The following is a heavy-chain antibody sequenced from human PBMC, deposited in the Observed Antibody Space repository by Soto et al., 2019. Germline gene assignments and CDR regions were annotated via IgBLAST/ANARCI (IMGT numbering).Heavy chain of an antibody. CDR3: AKSAQAVASIAQTYGMDV. D-gene: IGHD6-6*01. CDR2: ISWDGGST. Sequence: GGSLRLSCAASGFTFDDYTMHWVRQAPGKGLEWVSLISWDGGSTYYADSVKGRFTISRDNSKNSLYLQMNSLRTEDTALYYCAKSAQAVASIAQTYGMDVWGQGTTVTVSS. J-gene: IGHJ6*02. CDR1: GFTFDDYT. V-gene: IGHV3-43*01.